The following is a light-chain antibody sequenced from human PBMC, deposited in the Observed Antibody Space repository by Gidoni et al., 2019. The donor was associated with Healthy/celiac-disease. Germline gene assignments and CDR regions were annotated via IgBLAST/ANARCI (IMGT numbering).Light chain of an antibody. CDR3: GADHGSGRRVV. V-gene: IGLV9-49*01. CDR1: SGYSNYK. CDR2: VGTGGIVG. J-gene: IGLJ2*01. Sequence: QPVLTPPPSASASLGASVTLTCTLSSGYSNYKVDWYQQRPGKGPRFVMRVGTGGIVGSKGDGIPDRFSVLGSGLNRYLTIKKIQEEDESDYHCGADHGSGRRVVFGGGTKLTVL.